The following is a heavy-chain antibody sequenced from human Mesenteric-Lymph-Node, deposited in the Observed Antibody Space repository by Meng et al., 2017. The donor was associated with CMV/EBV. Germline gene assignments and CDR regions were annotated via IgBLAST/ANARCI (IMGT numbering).Heavy chain of an antibody. CDR2: IYYSGST. D-gene: IGHD3-3*01. Sequence: LRLSCTVSGGSISSGDYYWSWIRQPPGKGLEWIGYIYYSGSTYYNPSLKSRVTISVDTSKNQFSLKLSSVTAADTAVYYCSSSYLSGRNYYYYGMDVWGQGTTVTVS. CDR1: GGSISSGDYY. CDR3: SSSYLSGRNYYYYGMDV. J-gene: IGHJ6*02. V-gene: IGHV4-30-4*08.